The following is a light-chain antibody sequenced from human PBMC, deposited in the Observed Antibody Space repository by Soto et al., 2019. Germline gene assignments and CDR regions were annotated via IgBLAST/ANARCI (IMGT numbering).Light chain of an antibody. CDR1: QSVSSY. V-gene: IGKV3-11*01. Sequence: EIVLTQSPATLSLSPGERATLSCRASQSVSSYLAWYQQKPGQAPRLLIYDASNRATGIPARFSGSWSGTDFTLTISSLEPEDFAVYYCQQSSNWPLTFGGGTKVEIK. CDR2: DAS. CDR3: QQSSNWPLT. J-gene: IGKJ4*01.